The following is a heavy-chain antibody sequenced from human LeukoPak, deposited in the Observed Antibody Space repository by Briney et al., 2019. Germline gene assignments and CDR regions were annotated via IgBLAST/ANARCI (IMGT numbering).Heavy chain of an antibody. J-gene: IGHJ4*02. D-gene: IGHD3-16*01. CDR3: ARDRGGRDY. Sequence: LPGGSLRLSCAASGFTVSINYMSWVRQAPGKGLEWVSVIYDGDNTYYADSVKGRFTISRDNSKNTLYLQMNSLRAEDTAVYYCARDRGGRDYWGQGTLVTVSS. CDR2: IYDGDNT. CDR1: GFTVSINY. V-gene: IGHV3-66*01.